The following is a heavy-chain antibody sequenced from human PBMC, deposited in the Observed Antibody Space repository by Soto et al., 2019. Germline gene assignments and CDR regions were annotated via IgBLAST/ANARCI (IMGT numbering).Heavy chain of an antibody. V-gene: IGHV4-61*01. Sequence: QVQLQESGPGLVKPSETLSLTCTVSGGSVSSGSYYWSWIRQPPGKGLEWIGYIYYSGSTNYNPSLQSRGTSSVATAKNRFSLRLSSVTAADTAVYSCARSLVDPAMVGPANFDYWCQETLVTVSS. CDR1: GGSVSSGSYY. D-gene: IGHD5-18*01. CDR2: IYYSGST. J-gene: IGHJ4*02. CDR3: ARSLVDPAMVGPANFDY.